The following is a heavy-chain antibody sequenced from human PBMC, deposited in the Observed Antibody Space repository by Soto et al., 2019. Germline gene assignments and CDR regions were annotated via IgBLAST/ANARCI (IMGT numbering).Heavy chain of an antibody. CDR3: ARLGGAVAPYYYGMDV. Sequence: QLQLQESGPGLVKPSETLSLTCTVSGGSISSSSYYWGWIRQPPGKGLEWIGSIYYSGSTYYNPSLKSRVTISVDTSKNQFSLKLSSVTAADTAVYYCARLGGAVAPYYYGMDVWGQGITVTVSS. J-gene: IGHJ6*02. CDR2: IYYSGST. V-gene: IGHV4-39*01. CDR1: GGSISSSSYY. D-gene: IGHD6-19*01.